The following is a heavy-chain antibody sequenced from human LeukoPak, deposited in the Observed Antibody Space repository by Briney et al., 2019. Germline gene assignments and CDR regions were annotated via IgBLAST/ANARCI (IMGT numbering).Heavy chain of an antibody. CDR3: ARDLGVAYFERYRGGYFDY. V-gene: IGHV4-30-4*01. J-gene: IGHJ4*02. Sequence: SQTLSLTCTVSGGSISSGDYYWSWIRQPPGKGLEWIGYIYYSGGTYYNPSLKSRVTISVDTSKNQFSLKLSSVTAADTAVYYCARDLGVAYFERYRGGYFDYWGQGTLVTVSS. CDR1: GGSISSGDYY. D-gene: IGHD3-9*01. CDR2: IYYSGGT.